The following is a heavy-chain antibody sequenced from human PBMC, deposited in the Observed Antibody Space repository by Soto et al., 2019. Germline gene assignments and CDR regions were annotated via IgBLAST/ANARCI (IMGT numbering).Heavy chain of an antibody. CDR2: IYYSGST. V-gene: IGHV4-39*01. CDR1: GGSISSYY. CDR3: ARGSWDLYYYYMDV. J-gene: IGHJ6*03. D-gene: IGHD6-13*01. Sequence: PSETLSLTCTVSGGSISSYYWGWIRQPPGKGLEWIGSIYYSGSTYYNPSLKSRVTISVDTSKNQFSLKLNSVTAADTAVYYCARGSWDLYYYYMDVWGKGTTVTVSS.